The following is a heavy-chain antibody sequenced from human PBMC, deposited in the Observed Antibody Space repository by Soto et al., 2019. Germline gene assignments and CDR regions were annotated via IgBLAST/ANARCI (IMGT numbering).Heavy chain of an antibody. CDR2: IKSKTDGGTT. V-gene: IGHV3-15*01. Sequence: AGGPLRLSCAASGFTFSNAWMSWLRQAPGKGLEWVGRIKSKTDGGTTDYAAPVKGRFTISRDDSKNTLYLQMNSLKTEDTAVYYCTTVGNSGIVGATAFDYWGQGTPVTVSS. CDR3: TTVGNSGIVGATAFDY. CDR1: GFTFSNAW. J-gene: IGHJ4*02. D-gene: IGHD1-26*01.